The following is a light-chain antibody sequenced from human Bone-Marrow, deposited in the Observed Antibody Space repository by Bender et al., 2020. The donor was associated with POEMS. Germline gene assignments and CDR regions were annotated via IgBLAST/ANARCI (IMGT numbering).Light chain of an antibody. CDR1: SSDIGGHNS. Sequence: QSALAQPGSVSGSPGQSVTISCTGTSSDIGGHNSVSWYQHHPGKAPKVMIFEVPQRPSGVPNRFAGSKSGNPASLTISGLRAEDEDDYDCCSFAGNLVIFGGGTKLTVL. CDR3: CSFAGNLVI. V-gene: IGLV2-11*01. CDR2: EVP. J-gene: IGLJ2*01.